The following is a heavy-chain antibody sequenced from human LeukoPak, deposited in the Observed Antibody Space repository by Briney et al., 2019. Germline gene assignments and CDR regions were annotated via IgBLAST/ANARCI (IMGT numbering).Heavy chain of an antibody. V-gene: IGHV3-23*01. J-gene: IGHJ4*02. CDR2: ITSSGDAK. CDR3: AKDRPNYHESNGHYYRPNGDY. CDR1: GFTFNIYS. Sequence: GGSLRLSCAASGFTFNIYSMSWVRQAPGKGLEWVSSITSSGDAKFYEDSVKDRFTISRDNSKNMLYLQMSRLRAEDTAVYYCAKDRPNYHESNGHYYRPNGDYWGQGTLVTVSS. D-gene: IGHD3-22*01.